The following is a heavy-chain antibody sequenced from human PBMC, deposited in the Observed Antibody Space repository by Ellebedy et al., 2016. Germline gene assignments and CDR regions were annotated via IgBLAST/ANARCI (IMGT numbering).Heavy chain of an antibody. V-gene: IGHV4-59*01. CDR1: GGSISSYY. D-gene: IGHD3-16*01. Sequence: GSLRLSXTVSGGSISSYYWSWIRQPPGKGLEWIGYIHYSGSTNYNPSLKSRVTISVDTSKNQFSLKLSSVTAADTAVYYCARDLRGGPDYWGQGTLVTVSS. J-gene: IGHJ4*02. CDR3: ARDLRGGPDY. CDR2: IHYSGST.